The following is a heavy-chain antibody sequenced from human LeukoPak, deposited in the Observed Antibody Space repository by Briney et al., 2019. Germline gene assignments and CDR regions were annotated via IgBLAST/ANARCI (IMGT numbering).Heavy chain of an antibody. CDR1: GGSISSYY. D-gene: IGHD3/OR15-3a*01. CDR3: ATAGDAIDSVMIWDF. CDR2: IYYSGST. Sequence: PSETLSLTCTVSGGSISSYYWSWIRQPPGKGLEWIGYIYYSGSTNYNPSLKSRVTISVDTSKNQFSLKLSSVTAADTAVYYCATAGDAIDSVMIWDFWGQGTLVTVSS. J-gene: IGHJ4*02. V-gene: IGHV4-59*01.